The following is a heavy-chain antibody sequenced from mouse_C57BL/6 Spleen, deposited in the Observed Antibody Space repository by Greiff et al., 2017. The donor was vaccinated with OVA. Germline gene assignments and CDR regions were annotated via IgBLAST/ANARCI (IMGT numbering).Heavy chain of an antibody. Sequence: QVQLQQPGAELVRPGTSVKLSCKASGYTFTSYWMHWVKQRPGQGLEWIGVIDPSDSYTNYNQKFKGKATLTVDTSSSTAYMQLSSLTSEDSAVYYCAREDYYGSSYTAYWGQGTLVTVSA. CDR3: AREDYYGSSYTAY. D-gene: IGHD1-1*01. CDR2: IDPSDSYT. V-gene: IGHV1-59*01. J-gene: IGHJ3*01. CDR1: GYTFTSYW.